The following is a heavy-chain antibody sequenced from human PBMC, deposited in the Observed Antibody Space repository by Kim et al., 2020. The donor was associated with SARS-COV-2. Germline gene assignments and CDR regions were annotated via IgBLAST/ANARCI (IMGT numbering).Heavy chain of an antibody. Sequence: SLESRVTVSVATSKNQFSLKLSSVTAADTAVYYCARGITIFGVVTNGMDVWGQGTTVTVSS. D-gene: IGHD3-3*01. V-gene: IGHV4-31*02. CDR3: ARGITIFGVVTNGMDV. J-gene: IGHJ6*02.